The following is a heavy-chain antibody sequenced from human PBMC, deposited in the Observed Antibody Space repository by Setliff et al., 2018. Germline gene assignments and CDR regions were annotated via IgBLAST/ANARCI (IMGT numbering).Heavy chain of an antibody. CDR2: ISWNSGSI. Sequence: LSLSCAASGFNFGDYAMHWVRQAPGKGLEWVSGISWNSGSIGYADSVKGRFTISRDNAKNSLYLQMNSLRAEDTALYYCAKALSSSWHSGFFDYWGQGTLVTVSS. V-gene: IGHV3-9*01. CDR1: GFNFGDYA. D-gene: IGHD6-13*01. CDR3: AKALSSSWHSGFFDY. J-gene: IGHJ4*02.